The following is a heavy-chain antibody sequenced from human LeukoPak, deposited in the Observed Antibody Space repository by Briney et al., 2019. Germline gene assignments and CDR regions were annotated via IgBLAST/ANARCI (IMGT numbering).Heavy chain of an antibody. V-gene: IGHV1-46*01. CDR2: INPSGGST. J-gene: IGHJ3*02. Sequence: ASVKVSCKASGYTFTGYYMHWVRQAPGQGLEWMGWINPSGGSTSYAQKFQGRVTMTRDTSTSTVYMELSSLRSEDTAVYYCARGEDTAMVEDAFDIWGQGTVVTVSS. CDR1: GYTFTGYY. CDR3: ARGEDTAMVEDAFDI. D-gene: IGHD5-18*01.